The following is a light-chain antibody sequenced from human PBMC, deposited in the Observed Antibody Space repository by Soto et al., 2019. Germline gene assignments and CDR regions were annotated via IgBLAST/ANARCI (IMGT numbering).Light chain of an antibody. CDR1: QFIGSN. Sequence: PGERATLSCRASQFIGSNLAWYQQKRGEAPRLLIYDASSRATGIPARFSGSGPVTEFTLTISSLQSEDFAVYYCQQYNNWPPLTFGGGTKVEIK. V-gene: IGKV3-15*01. J-gene: IGKJ4*01. CDR3: QQYNNWPPLT. CDR2: DAS.